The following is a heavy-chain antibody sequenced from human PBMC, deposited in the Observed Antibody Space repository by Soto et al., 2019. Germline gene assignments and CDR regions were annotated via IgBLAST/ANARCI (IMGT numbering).Heavy chain of an antibody. D-gene: IGHD2-2*01. V-gene: IGHV3-23*04. J-gene: IGHJ5*02. Sequence: EVQLVESGGGLVQPGGSLRLSCAASGFTFSEYAMSWVRQAPGKGLEWLSLISGTGVPTLYGGSVKGRFSVSRDNSKNTLFLEMNDLRVDDTATYYCAKSFCSSSSCFFLWVDPWGPGALGTVSS. CDR1: GFTFSEYA. CDR2: ISGTGVPT. CDR3: AKSFCSSSSCFFLWVDP.